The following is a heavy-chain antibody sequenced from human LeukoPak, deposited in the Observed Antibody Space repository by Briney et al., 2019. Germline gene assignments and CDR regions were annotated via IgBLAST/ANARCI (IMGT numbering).Heavy chain of an antibody. D-gene: IGHD6-13*01. V-gene: IGHV3-43D*03. Sequence: GGSLRLSCAASGFTFSSYSMHWVRQAPGKGLEWVSLISWDGGSTYYADSVKGRFTISRDNSKNSLYLQMNSLRAEDTALYYCAKDIGVAAAGPLGYWGQGTLVTVSS. CDR3: AKDIGVAAAGPLGY. CDR1: GFTFSSYS. CDR2: ISWDGGST. J-gene: IGHJ4*02.